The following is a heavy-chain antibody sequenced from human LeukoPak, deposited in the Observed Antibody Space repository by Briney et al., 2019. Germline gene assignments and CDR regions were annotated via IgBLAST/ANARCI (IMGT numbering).Heavy chain of an antibody. CDR3: ARGEFAFGGKRGFDP. CDR1: GFTFSSYA. CDR2: ISYDGSDK. J-gene: IGHJ5*02. Sequence: PGGSLRLSCAASGFTFSSYAMHWVRQAPGKGLEWVALISYDGSDKYYADSVKGRFTISRDNSKNTLYLQMNSLRAEDTAVYYCARGEFAFGGKRGFDPWGQGTLVTVSS. D-gene: IGHD3-10*01. V-gene: IGHV3-30*04.